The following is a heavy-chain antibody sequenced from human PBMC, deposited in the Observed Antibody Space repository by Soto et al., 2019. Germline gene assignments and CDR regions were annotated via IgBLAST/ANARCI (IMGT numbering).Heavy chain of an antibody. CDR2: ISAYSGDT. D-gene: IGHD2-2*01. Sequence: QLMQSGGEVKKPGASVKVSCRASGYTFTSFRITWVRQAPGQGLEWMGWISAYSGDTNYAQRFQGRVTMTTDTSTSTAYMEVQSLRSDDTAVYYCAVLYCSSTSCYPDYWGQGTLVTVSS. CDR1: GYTFTSFR. CDR3: AVLYCSSTSCYPDY. V-gene: IGHV1-18*01. J-gene: IGHJ4*02.